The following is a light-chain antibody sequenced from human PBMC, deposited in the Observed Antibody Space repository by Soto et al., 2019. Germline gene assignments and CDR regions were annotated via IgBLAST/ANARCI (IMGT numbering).Light chain of an antibody. Sequence: DIQMTQSPSSLSASVVDRVTITCQASQDISNYLNWYQQKPGKAPKLLIYDAANLETGVASRFSGSGSGTDFTFTISSLQPEDSATYYCQQYDNFPLTFGGGTKVEIK. V-gene: IGKV1-33*01. CDR3: QQYDNFPLT. CDR1: QDISNY. J-gene: IGKJ4*02. CDR2: DAA.